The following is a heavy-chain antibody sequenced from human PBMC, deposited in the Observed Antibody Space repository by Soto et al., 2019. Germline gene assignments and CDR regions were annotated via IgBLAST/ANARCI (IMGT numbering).Heavy chain of an antibody. CDR1: GYTFTSYY. CDR3: ARPGIAVAGRYYYYGMDV. V-gene: IGHV1-46*01. CDR2: INPSGGST. Sequence: ASVKVSCKASGYTFTSYYMHWVRQAPGQGLEWMGIINPSGGSTSYAQKFQGGVTMTRDTSTSTVYMELSSLRSEDTAVYYCARPGIAVAGRYYYYGMDVWGQGTTVTVSS. J-gene: IGHJ6*02. D-gene: IGHD6-19*01.